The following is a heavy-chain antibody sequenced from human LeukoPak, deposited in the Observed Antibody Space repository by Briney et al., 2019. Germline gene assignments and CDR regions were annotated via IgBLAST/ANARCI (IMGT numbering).Heavy chain of an antibody. CDR3: ARGKWATTVVTPVDY. CDR1: GGSISSYY. D-gene: IGHD4-23*01. V-gene: IGHV4-59*08. J-gene: IGHJ4*02. Sequence: SETLSLTCTVSGGSISSYYWSWIRQPPGKGLEWIGYIYYSGSTNYNPSLKSRVTISVDTSKNQFSLKLSSVTAADTAVYYCARGKWATTVVTPVDYWGQGTLVTVSS. CDR2: IYYSGST.